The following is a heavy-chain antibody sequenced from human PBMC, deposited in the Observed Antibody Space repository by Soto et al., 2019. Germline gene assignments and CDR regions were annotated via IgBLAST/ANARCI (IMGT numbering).Heavy chain of an antibody. Sequence: GGSLRLSCAASGFTFSSYAMHWVRQAPGKGLEWVAVISYDGSNKYYADSVKVRFTISRDNSKNTLYLQMNSLRAEDTAVYYCARVGGSGWYPTYYYYYYGMDVWGQGTTVTVSS. CDR3: ARVGGSGWYPTYYYYYYGMDV. D-gene: IGHD6-19*01. J-gene: IGHJ6*02. CDR1: GFTFSSYA. CDR2: ISYDGSNK. V-gene: IGHV3-30-3*01.